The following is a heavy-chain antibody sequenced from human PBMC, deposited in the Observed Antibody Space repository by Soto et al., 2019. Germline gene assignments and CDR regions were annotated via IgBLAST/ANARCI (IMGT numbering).Heavy chain of an antibody. CDR1: GFIFNIYG. J-gene: IGHJ6*02. Sequence: QAQLVESGGGAVQPGTSLRLSCAAPGFIFNIYGMHWVRQAPGKGLEWVAVISYDGRSKYYADSVKGRFTVSRDNSXXTVYLQLNSLRAEDTAVYYCAKDTFAYCSGGSCLYYYGMDVWGQGTTVTVSS. CDR2: ISYDGRSK. D-gene: IGHD2-15*01. V-gene: IGHV3-30*18. CDR3: AKDTFAYCSGGSCLYYYGMDV.